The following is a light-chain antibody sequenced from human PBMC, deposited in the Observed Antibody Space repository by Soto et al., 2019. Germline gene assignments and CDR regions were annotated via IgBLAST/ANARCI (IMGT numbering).Light chain of an antibody. CDR2: YIS. CDR1: QTIGRN. V-gene: IGKV3-15*01. Sequence: EIVMTQSPGTLSLSPGETATLSCRASQTIGRNYLAWYQQKPGQAPRLLIYYISTRAADIPARFSGSGSGTEFTLTISSLQSADSGVYYCQQHSQWPITFGQGTRLEIK. CDR3: QQHSQWPIT. J-gene: IGKJ5*01.